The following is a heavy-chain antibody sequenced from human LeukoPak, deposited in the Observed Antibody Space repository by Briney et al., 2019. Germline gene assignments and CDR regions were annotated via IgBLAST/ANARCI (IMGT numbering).Heavy chain of an antibody. Sequence: PSETLSLTCAVYGGSFSGYYWSWIRQPPGKGLEWIGEINHSGSTNYNPSLKSRVTISVDTSKNQFSLKLSSVTAADTAVYYCARLSTKYCTNGARPCKNWFDPWGQGTLVTVSS. CDR1: GGSFSGYY. J-gene: IGHJ5*02. D-gene: IGHD2-8*01. CDR2: INHSGST. CDR3: ARLSTKYCTNGARPCKNWFDP. V-gene: IGHV4-34*01.